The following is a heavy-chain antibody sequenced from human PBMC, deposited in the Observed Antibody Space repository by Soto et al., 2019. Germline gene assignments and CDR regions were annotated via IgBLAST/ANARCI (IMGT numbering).Heavy chain of an antibody. Sequence: QVQLQESGPGLVKPSETLSLTCTVSGGSISSYYWSWIRQPPGKGLEWIGYIYYSGSTNYNPSPKSRGTLAGETSKNQFSLKLSSVTAADTAVYYFARDGNGRGDYDFWSGYLHDAFDIWGPGTMVNGSS. CDR2: IYYSGST. CDR3: ARDGNGRGDYDFWSGYLHDAFDI. J-gene: IGHJ3*02. D-gene: IGHD3-3*01. CDR1: GGSISSYY. V-gene: IGHV4-59*01.